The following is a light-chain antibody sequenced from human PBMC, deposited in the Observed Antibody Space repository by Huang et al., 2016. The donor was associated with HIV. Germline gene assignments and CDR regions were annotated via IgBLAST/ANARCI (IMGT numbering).Light chain of an antibody. Sequence: EIVMTQSPATLSVSPGGRATLSCRASQSVSSNLAWYQQKPGQAPRLLIQGASTRATGIPARFSGSGSGTEFTLTISSLQSEDFGVYYCQQYNKWPYTFGQGTKLEIK. J-gene: IGKJ2*01. CDR1: QSVSSN. V-gene: IGKV3-15*01. CDR3: QQYNKWPYT. CDR2: GAS.